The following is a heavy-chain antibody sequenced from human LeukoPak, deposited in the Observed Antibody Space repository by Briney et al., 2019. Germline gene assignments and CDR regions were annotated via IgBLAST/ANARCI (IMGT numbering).Heavy chain of an antibody. J-gene: IGHJ6*03. Sequence: SQTLSLTCTVSGGSITTGDYYWSWIRQPPGKGLEWIGEINHSGSTNYNPSLKSRVTISVDTSRNQFSLKLSSVTAADTAVYYCARHFRWWSNYRHYYYYYMDVWGKGTTVTVSS. CDR1: GGSITTGDYY. CDR3: ARHFRWWSNYRHYYYYYMDV. V-gene: IGHV4-30-4*08. D-gene: IGHD4-11*01. CDR2: INHSGST.